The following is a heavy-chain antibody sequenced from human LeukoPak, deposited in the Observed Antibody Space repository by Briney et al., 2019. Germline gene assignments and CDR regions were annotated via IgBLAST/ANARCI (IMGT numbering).Heavy chain of an antibody. Sequence: ASVKVSCKASGYTFTSYYMHWVRQAPGQGLEWMGIINPSGGSTSYAQKFQGRVTITADESTSTAYMELSSLRSEDTAVYYCARGGRDGYNLYYFDYWGQGTLVTVSS. CDR3: ARGGRDGYNLYYFDY. V-gene: IGHV1-46*01. J-gene: IGHJ4*02. CDR1: GYTFTSYY. D-gene: IGHD5-24*01. CDR2: INPSGGST.